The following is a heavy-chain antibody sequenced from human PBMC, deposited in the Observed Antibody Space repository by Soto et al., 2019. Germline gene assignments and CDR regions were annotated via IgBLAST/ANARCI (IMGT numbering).Heavy chain of an antibody. CDR2: FFSDAER. CDR3: ARMDGDYNYYAMDV. V-gene: IGHV2-26*01. D-gene: IGHD4-17*01. J-gene: IGHJ6*02. Sequence: QVTLKESGPVLVKPTETLTLTCTVSGFSLNNPRMGVSWIRQPPGKPLEWLAHFFSDAERSYSASMQSRLTMSTDTSGSQVVLTMTNMDPVDTATYFCARMDGDYNYYAMDVWVQGTKVTVSS. CDR1: GFSLNNPRMG.